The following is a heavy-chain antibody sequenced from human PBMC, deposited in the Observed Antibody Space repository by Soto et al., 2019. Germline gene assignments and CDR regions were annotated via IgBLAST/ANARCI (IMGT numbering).Heavy chain of an antibody. Sequence: EVQLVESGGGLVKPGGSLRLSCAASGFNFITYSMSWVRQAPGKGLEWVASISSSAIYIDYADSVKGRFTISRDNAKNSLFLQMNSLRAEDTATYYCVRDGLDYYDTERLYFGSWGQGTLVTVSS. CDR1: GFNFITYS. J-gene: IGHJ4*02. V-gene: IGHV3-21*06. D-gene: IGHD3-22*01. CDR3: VRDGLDYYDTERLYFGS. CDR2: ISSSAIYI.